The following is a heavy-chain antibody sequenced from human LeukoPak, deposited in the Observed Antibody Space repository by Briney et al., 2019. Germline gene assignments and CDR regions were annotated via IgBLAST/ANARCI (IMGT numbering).Heavy chain of an antibody. CDR3: VGLVVPGWFDP. CDR2: INHSGST. CDR1: GGSFSGYY. Sequence: SETLSLTCVVYGGSFSGYYWSWIRQPPGKGLEWIGEINHSGSTNYNPSLKSRVTISVDTSKNQFSLKLSSVTATDTAVYYCVGLVVPGWFDPWGQGTLVTVSS. J-gene: IGHJ5*02. D-gene: IGHD2-2*01. V-gene: IGHV4-34*01.